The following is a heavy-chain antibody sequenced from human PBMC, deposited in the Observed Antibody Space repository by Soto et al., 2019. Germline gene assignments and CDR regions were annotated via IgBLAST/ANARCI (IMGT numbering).Heavy chain of an antibody. CDR3: ARHIINFRYYYSAMDV. V-gene: IGHV5-51*01. J-gene: IGHJ6*02. CDR2: ICPGDSDT. CDR1: GYTFTDYW. Sequence: GESLKISCKGSGYTFTDYWIGWVRQLPGKGLEWMGIICPGDSDTRYSPSFQGHVTITVDKSTNTAYLQWNTLRASDTAMYYCARHIINFRYYYSAMDVWGQGTTVPVSS.